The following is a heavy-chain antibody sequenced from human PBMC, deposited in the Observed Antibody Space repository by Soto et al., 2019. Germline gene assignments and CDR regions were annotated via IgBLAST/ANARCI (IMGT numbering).Heavy chain of an antibody. CDR3: AKYASSTWSLFDY. V-gene: IGHV3-23*01. Sequence: GGSLRLSCAASGFTFDSFGMTWVRQAPGKGLEWVSSISGSGTSTYYADSVKGRFTISRDNSKNTLYLQVNSLRAEDTALYYCAKYASSTWSLFDYWGQGTLVTVAS. D-gene: IGHD6-13*01. J-gene: IGHJ4*02. CDR1: GFTFDSFG. CDR2: ISGSGTST.